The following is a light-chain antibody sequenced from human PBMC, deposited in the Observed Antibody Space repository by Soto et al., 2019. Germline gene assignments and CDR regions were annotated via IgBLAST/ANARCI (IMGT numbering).Light chain of an antibody. CDR1: SSDVGGYNY. Sequence: QSALTQPASVSGSPGQSITISCTGTSSDVGGYNYVSWYQQHPGKAPKLMIYEVSNRPPGVSNRFSGSKSGNSASLTISGLRAEDGADYYCSSYTSSSTRVFGGGTKLTVL. V-gene: IGLV2-14*01. CDR3: SSYTSSSTRV. J-gene: IGLJ3*02. CDR2: EVS.